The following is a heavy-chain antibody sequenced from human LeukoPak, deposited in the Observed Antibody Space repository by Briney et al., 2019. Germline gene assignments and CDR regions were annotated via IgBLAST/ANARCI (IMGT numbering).Heavy chain of an antibody. CDR2: ISNSDDST. Sequence: PGGSLRLSCAASGFPFSSYAMSWVRQAPGKGLEWVSTISNSDDSTYYADSVKGRFTISRDNSENTLFLRMNSLRAEDTAVYYCAKVRRGHSYPGDFDNWGQGTLVTVSS. CDR1: GFPFSSYA. J-gene: IGHJ4*02. D-gene: IGHD5-18*01. CDR3: AKVRRGHSYPGDFDN. V-gene: IGHV3-23*01.